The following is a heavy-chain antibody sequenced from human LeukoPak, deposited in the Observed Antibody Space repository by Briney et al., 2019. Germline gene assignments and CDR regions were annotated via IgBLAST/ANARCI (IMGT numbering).Heavy chain of an antibody. J-gene: IGHJ4*02. CDR2: ISYDGSNK. CDR1: GFTFSSYA. CDR3: AKDLYPSIAAADY. Sequence: GGSLRLSCAASGFTFSSYAMHWVRQAPGKGLEWVAVISYDGSNKYYADSVKGRFTISRDNSKNTLYLQMNSLRAEDTAVYYCAKDLYPSIAAADYWGQGTLVTVSS. V-gene: IGHV3-30-3*01. D-gene: IGHD6-13*01.